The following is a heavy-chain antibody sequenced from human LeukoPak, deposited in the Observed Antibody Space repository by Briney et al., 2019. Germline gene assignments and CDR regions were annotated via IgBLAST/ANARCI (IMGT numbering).Heavy chain of an antibody. CDR1: GFTFSSYA. CDR2: ISSSGGST. V-gene: IGHV3-23*01. CDR3: ARDYLRSRITMIVVVITPTY. Sequence: PGGSLRLSCAASGFTFSSYAMSWVRQAPGKGLEWVSAISSSGGSTYYADSAKGRFTISRDNSKNTLYLQMNSLRAEDTAVYYCARDYLRSRITMIVVVITPTYWGQGTLVTVSS. J-gene: IGHJ4*02. D-gene: IGHD3-22*01.